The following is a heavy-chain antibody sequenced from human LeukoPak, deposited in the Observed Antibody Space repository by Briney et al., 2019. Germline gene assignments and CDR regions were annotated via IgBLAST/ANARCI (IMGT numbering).Heavy chain of an antibody. CDR3: ARTTSWGNYFEY. V-gene: IGHV3-7*01. CDR1: GFTFSHYW. Sequence: GGSLRLSCAASGFTFSHYWMSWVRQAPGKGLEWVANIKQDASERYYVDSVKGRFTISRDNAKNSLYLQMNSLRAEDTAVYYCARTTSWGNYFEYWGRGTLVTVSS. CDR2: IKQDASER. J-gene: IGHJ4*02. D-gene: IGHD3-16*01.